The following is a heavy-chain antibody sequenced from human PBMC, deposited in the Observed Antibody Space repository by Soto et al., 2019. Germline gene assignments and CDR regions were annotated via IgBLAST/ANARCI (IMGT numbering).Heavy chain of an antibody. J-gene: IGHJ4*02. CDR2: IYHSGST. Sequence: PSETLSLTCAVSGGSISSSNWWSWVRQPPGKGLEWLGEIYHSGSTNYNPSLKSRVTISVDKSKNQFSLKLSSVTAADTAVYYCAGSLSQYAFCSRYRYYLDYWGQGTLVTVSS. CDR3: AGSLSQYAFCSRYRYYLDY. D-gene: IGHD3-3*01. CDR1: GGSISSSNW. V-gene: IGHV4-4*02.